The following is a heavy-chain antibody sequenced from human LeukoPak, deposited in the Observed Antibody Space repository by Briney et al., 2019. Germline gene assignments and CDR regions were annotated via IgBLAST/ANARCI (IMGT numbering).Heavy chain of an antibody. D-gene: IGHD5-18*01. J-gene: IGHJ4*02. CDR2: INHSGST. CDR1: GGSFSGYY. V-gene: IGHV4-34*09. Sequence: TLSLTCAVYGGSFSGYYWSWIRQPPGKGLEWIGEINHSGSTNYNPSLRSRLTISVDTSKNQFSLKLSSVTAADTAVYYCARVWDTAVVYFDYWGQGTLVTVSS. CDR3: ARVWDTAVVYFDY.